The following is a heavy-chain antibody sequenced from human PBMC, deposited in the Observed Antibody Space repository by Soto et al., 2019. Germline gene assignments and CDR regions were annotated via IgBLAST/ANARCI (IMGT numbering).Heavy chain of an antibody. V-gene: IGHV3-21*01. CDR2: ISSSSSYI. CDR1: VFTFSSYS. D-gene: IGHD3-22*01. J-gene: IGHJ6*02. CDR3: ARDPHYDSSGYYGYYYYGMDV. Sequence: GGSLRLSCAASVFTFSSYSMNWVRQAPGKGLEWVPSISSSSSYIYYADSVKGRFTISRDNAKNSLYLQMNSLRAEDTAVYYCARDPHYDSSGYYGYYYYGMDVWGQGTTVTVSS.